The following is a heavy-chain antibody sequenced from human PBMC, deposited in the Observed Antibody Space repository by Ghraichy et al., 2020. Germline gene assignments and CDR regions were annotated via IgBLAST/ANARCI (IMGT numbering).Heavy chain of an antibody. J-gene: IGHJ6*03. Sequence: SETLCLTCAVYGGSFSGYYWSWIRQPPGKGLEWIGEINHSGSTNYNPSLKSRVTISVDTSKNQFSLKLSSVTAADTAVYYCASKHFPTIVGAVERYYYMDVWGKGTTVTVSS. CDR2: INHSGST. CDR3: ASKHFPTIVGAVERYYYMDV. CDR1: GGSFSGYY. D-gene: IGHD3-3*01. V-gene: IGHV4-34*01.